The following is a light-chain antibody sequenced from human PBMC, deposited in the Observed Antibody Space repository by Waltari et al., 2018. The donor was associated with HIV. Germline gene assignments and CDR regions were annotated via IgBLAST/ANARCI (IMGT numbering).Light chain of an antibody. J-gene: IGKJ4*01. Sequence: DIQMTQSPSSLSASLRDRVTITCQASQDSSNYLNWYQQKPGKAPKLLIYDASNFETGVPSRFSGSGSGTDFTFTISSLQPEDIATYYCQQYDNLPRALTFGGGTKVEIK. CDR1: QDSSNY. CDR2: DAS. CDR3: QQYDNLPRALT. V-gene: IGKV1-33*01.